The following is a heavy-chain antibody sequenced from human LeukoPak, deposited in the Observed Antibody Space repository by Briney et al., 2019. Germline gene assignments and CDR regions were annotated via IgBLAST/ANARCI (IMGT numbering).Heavy chain of an antibody. J-gene: IGHJ4*02. CDR2: IYYSGST. D-gene: IGHD1-26*01. Sequence: NSSETLSLTCTVSGGSISSSSYYWGWIRQPPGKGLEWIGSIYYSGSTYYNPSLKSRVTISVDTSKNQFSLKLSSVTAADTAVYYCARLSVRGGVGYHFDYWGQGTLVTVSS. CDR1: GGSISSSSYY. V-gene: IGHV4-39*01. CDR3: ARLSVRGGVGYHFDY.